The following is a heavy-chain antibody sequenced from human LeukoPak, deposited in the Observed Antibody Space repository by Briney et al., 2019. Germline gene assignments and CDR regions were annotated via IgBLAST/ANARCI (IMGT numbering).Heavy chain of an antibody. CDR3: ARRGYCSSTSCYNYYYFDY. J-gene: IGHJ4*02. D-gene: IGHD2-2*02. V-gene: IGHV5-51*01. CDR1: GYSFTSYW. CDR2: IYPGDSDT. Sequence: GESLKISCKGSGYSFTSYWIGWVRQMPGKGLEWMGIIYPGDSDTRYSPSFQGQVTISADKSISTAYLQWSSLKASDTAMYYCARRGYCSSTSCYNYYYFDYWGQGTLVTVS.